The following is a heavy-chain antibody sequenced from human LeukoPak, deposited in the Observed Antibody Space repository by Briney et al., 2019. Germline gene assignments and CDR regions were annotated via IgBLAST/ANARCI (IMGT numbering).Heavy chain of an antibody. Sequence: ASVKVSCKVSGYTLTELSMHWVRQAPGKGLEWRGGFDPEDGETIYAQKFQGRVTMTEDTSTDTAYMELSSLRSEDTAVYYCATRREVYGYYYYYYGMDVWGQGTTSPSP. CDR3: ATRREVYGYYYYYYGMDV. J-gene: IGHJ6*02. D-gene: IGHD5/OR15-5a*01. CDR1: GYTLTELS. V-gene: IGHV1-24*01. CDR2: FDPEDGET.